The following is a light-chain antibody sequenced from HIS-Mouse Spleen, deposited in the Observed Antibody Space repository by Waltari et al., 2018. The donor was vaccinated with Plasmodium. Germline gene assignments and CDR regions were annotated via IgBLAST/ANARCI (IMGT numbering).Light chain of an antibody. J-gene: IGKJ1*01. Sequence: DIQMTQSPSTLSASVGDRVTITCRASQSISSRLAWYQQKPGKAPKLLIYKASSLESGDPSRFSGSGSGTEFTLTISSLQPDDFATYYCHQYNSYSWTFGQGTKVEIK. CDR3: HQYNSYSWT. V-gene: IGKV1-5*03. CDR1: QSISSR. CDR2: KAS.